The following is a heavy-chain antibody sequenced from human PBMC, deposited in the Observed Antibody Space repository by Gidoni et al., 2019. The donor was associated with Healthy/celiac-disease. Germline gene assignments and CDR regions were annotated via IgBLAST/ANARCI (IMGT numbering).Heavy chain of an antibody. CDR1: GYSFTSYW. Sequence: EVQLVQSGAEVKKPGESLKISCKGSGYSFTSYWIGWVRQMPGKDLEWMGIIYPGDPDTRYSPAFQGQVTISADKSISTAYLQWSSLKASDTAMYYCARQNLVGSSRTWFDPWGQGTLVTVSS. D-gene: IGHD1-26*01. CDR3: ARQNLVGSSRTWFDP. J-gene: IGHJ5*02. V-gene: IGHV5-51*01. CDR2: IYPGDPDT.